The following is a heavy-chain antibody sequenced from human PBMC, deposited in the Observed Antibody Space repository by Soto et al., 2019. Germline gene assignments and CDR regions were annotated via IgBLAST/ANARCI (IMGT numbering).Heavy chain of an antibody. D-gene: IGHD5-18*01. J-gene: IGHJ6*02. CDR3: ARDSSGYSYGLPYYYYGMDV. V-gene: IGHV4-61*01. CDR1: GDCVCRGRSY. CDR2: IYYSGST. Sequence: ASETLSLECSIGGDCVCRGRSYCCLIRQPPGKGLEWIGYIYYSGSTNYNPSLKSRVTISVDTSKNQFSLKLSSVTAADTAVYYCARDSSGYSYGLPYYYYGMDVWGQGTTVTVSS.